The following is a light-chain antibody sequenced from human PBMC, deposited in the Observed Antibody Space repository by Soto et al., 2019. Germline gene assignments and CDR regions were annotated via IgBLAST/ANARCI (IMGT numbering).Light chain of an antibody. CDR2: GAS. J-gene: IGKJ1*01. Sequence: EIVMTQSPATLSVSPGERATHSCRASQSVSNNLAWYQKKPGQAPRLLIYGASTRATGIPARFSGGGSGTEFTLTISSLQSEDFAVYYCQQYNNWWTFGQGTRVEIK. CDR1: QSVSNN. V-gene: IGKV3-15*01. CDR3: QQYNNWWT.